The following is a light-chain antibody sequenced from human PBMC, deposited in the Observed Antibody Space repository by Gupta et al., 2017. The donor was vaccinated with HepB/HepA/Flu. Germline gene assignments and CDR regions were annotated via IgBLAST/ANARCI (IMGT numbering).Light chain of an antibody. Sequence: DIVMTQSPLSLPVTPGEPASISCRSSQSLLESNGRNYLDWYLQKPGQSPQLLIYLGSNRASGVPDRFSGSGSGTDFTLKISRVEAEDVGVYYCMHSVQTPYTFGQGTKLKIK. V-gene: IGKV2-28*01. CDR3: MHSVQTPYT. J-gene: IGKJ2*01. CDR2: LGS. CDR1: QSLLESNGRNY.